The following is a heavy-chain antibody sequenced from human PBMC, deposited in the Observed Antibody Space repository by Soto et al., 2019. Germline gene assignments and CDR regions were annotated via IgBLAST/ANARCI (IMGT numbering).Heavy chain of an antibody. Sequence: WGCLRLSWAAAGFTFSNCGISWVRQAPGGGLEWVSLIRDSGISTYYAASVKGRFTISRDNSKNTLYLQMNSMRVEDTAVDSCAKDPPSSSWTHNWFDPWRQGTLVTVSS. D-gene: IGHD6-13*01. CDR3: AKDPPSSSWTHNWFDP. CDR2: IRDSGIST. CDR1: GFTFSNCG. V-gene: IGHV3-23*01. J-gene: IGHJ5*02.